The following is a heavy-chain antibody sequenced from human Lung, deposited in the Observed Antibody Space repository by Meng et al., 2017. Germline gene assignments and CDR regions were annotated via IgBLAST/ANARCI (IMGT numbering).Heavy chain of an antibody. J-gene: IGHJ4*02. Sequence: QGQLRQWVAGVLKPSETLSLSCVVSGGSFSDYYWSWIRQPPGKGREWIGEINHSGSTNYNPSLESRATISVDTSQNNLSLKLSSVTAADSAVYYCARGPTTMAHDFDYWGQGTLVTVSS. CDR3: ARGPTTMAHDFDY. D-gene: IGHD4-11*01. V-gene: IGHV4-34*01. CDR1: GGSFSDYY. CDR2: INHSGST.